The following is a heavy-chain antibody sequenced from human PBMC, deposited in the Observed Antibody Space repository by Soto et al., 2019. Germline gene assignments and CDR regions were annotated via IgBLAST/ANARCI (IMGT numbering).Heavy chain of an antibody. CDR3: AKDWGLRPLRYYYYMDV. CDR2: ISYDGSNK. CDR1: GFTFSSYG. V-gene: IGHV3-30*18. D-gene: IGHD4-17*01. Sequence: GGSLRLSCAASGFTFSSYGMHWVHQAPGKGLEWVAVISYDGSNKYYADSVKGRFTISRDNSKNTLYLQMNSLRAEDTAVYYCAKDWGLRPLRYYYYMDVWGKGTTVTVSS. J-gene: IGHJ6*03.